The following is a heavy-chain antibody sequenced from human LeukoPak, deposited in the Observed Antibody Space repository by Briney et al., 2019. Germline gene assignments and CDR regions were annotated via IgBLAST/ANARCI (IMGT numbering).Heavy chain of an antibody. V-gene: IGHV1-18*01. CDR2: ISAYNGNT. Sequence: ASVKVSCKASGYTLTSYGISWVRQAPGQGLEWMGWISAYNGNTDYAQKLQGRVTMTTDTSASTAYMELRSLRSDDTAVHYCARVGYSSGSYYFDYWGQGTLVTVSS. CDR1: GYTLTSYG. D-gene: IGHD5-18*01. J-gene: IGHJ4*02. CDR3: ARVGYSSGSYYFDY.